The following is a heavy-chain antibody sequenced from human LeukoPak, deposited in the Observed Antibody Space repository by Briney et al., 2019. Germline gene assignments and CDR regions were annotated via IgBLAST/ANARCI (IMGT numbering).Heavy chain of an antibody. CDR2: INQHGSEK. J-gene: IGHJ4*02. V-gene: IGHV3-7*04. D-gene: IGHD3-3*01. CDR3: ARGSRPVYDFWAGWTVDY. CDR1: EFIFYDYW. Sequence: HPGGSLRLSCVASEFIFYDYWMTWVRQAPGKGLEWVAKINQHGSEKNYADSVKGRFTISRDNAKNSVYLQMNTLRAEDTGVYYCARGSRPVYDFWAGWTVDYWGRGTLVTVSS.